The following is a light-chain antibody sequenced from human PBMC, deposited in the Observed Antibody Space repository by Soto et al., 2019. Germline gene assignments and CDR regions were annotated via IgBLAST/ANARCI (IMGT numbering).Light chain of an antibody. J-gene: IGKJ4*01. V-gene: IGKV3-11*01. Sequence: EIVLTQSPATLSLSPGERATLSCRASQSVSTYLAWYQQKPGQAPRLLIYDASNRATGMPARFSGSGSGTDFALTISSLEPEDFAVYYCQQRTDWPLTFGGGTKVDIK. CDR1: QSVSTY. CDR2: DAS. CDR3: QQRTDWPLT.